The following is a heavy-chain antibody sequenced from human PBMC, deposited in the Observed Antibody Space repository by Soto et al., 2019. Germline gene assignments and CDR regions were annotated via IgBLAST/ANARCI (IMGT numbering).Heavy chain of an antibody. D-gene: IGHD3-9*01. CDR2: ISAYNGNT. CDR3: ARLRDYDISAGYSNYFDY. Sequence: ASVKVSCKASGYTFTSYGISWGRQAPGQGLEWMGWISAYNGNTNYAQKLQGRVTMTTDTSTSTAYMELRSLRSDDTAVYYCARLRDYDISAGYSNYFDYWGQGTLVTVS. CDR1: GYTFTSYG. J-gene: IGHJ4*02. V-gene: IGHV1-18*04.